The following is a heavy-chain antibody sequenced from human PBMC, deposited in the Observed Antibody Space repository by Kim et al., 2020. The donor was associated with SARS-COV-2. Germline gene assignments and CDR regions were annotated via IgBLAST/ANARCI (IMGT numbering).Heavy chain of an antibody. J-gene: IGHJ3*01. V-gene: IGHV3-23*01. CDR3: AKEGGAYGESAFDL. D-gene: IGHD4-17*01. CDR1: GFTFTGYP. CDR2: IRNSGRLP. Sequence: GGSLRLSCAASGFTFTGYPMTWVRQAPAKGLEWVSTIRNSGRLPYYADSVKGRCTISADDSKNTLYLQLTSLRVDDTAVYYCAKEGGAYGESAFDLWGQGIMVTVSS.